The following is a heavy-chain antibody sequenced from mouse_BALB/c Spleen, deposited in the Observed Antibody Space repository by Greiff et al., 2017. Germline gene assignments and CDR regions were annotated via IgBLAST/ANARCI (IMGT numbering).Heavy chain of an antibody. Sequence: QVQLKESGPGLVAPSQSLSITCTVSGFSLTSYGVHWVRQPPGKGLEWLGVIWAGGSTNYNSALMSRLSISKDNSTSQVFLKMNSLQTDDTAMYYCARENNWDWFAYWGQGTLVTVSA. J-gene: IGHJ3*01. V-gene: IGHV2-9*02. D-gene: IGHD4-1*01. CDR3: ARENNWDWFAY. CDR1: GFSLTSYG. CDR2: IWAGGST.